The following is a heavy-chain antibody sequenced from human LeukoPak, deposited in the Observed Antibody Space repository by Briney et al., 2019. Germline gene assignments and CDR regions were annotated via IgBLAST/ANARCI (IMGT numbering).Heavy chain of an antibody. J-gene: IGHJ4*02. D-gene: IGHD1-1*01. Sequence: SVKVSCKASGGTFSSYAISWVRQAPGQGLEWMGGIIPIFGTANYAQKFQGRVTITADESTSTAYMELSSLRSEATAVYYCARGRGDNWHQFDYWGQGTLVTVSS. CDR3: ARGRGDNWHQFDY. V-gene: IGHV1-69*01. CDR2: IIPIFGTA. CDR1: GGTFSSYA.